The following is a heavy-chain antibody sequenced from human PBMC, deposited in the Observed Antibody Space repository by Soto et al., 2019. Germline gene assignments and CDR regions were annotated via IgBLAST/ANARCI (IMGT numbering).Heavy chain of an antibody. J-gene: IGHJ4*02. V-gene: IGHV1-18*04. Sequence: ASVKVSCKSSGYTFTNYGISWVRQAPGQGLEWMGWISTYNGITNYAQKFQGRVTMTADTPTSTAYMELRSLRSDDTAVYLCARIVVVPVGARTEDYWGQGTLCTASS. CDR1: GYTFTNYG. D-gene: IGHD2-15*01. CDR2: ISTYNGIT. CDR3: ARIVVVPVGARTEDY.